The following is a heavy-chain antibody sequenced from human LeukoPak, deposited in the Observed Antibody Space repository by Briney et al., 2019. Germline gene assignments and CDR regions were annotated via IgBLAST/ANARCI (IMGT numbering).Heavy chain of an antibody. J-gene: IGHJ4*02. CDR1: GGSISSYY. V-gene: IGHV4-59*01. Sequence: SETLSLTCSVSGGSISSYYWSWMRQPPGKGLEWIGYIYYSGSTNYNPSLKSRVTMSVDTSQNQFSLKLSSVTAADTAVYYCARSRGGRFLEWFPRPFDYWGQGTLVTVSS. CDR3: ARSRGGRFLEWFPRPFDY. D-gene: IGHD3-3*01. CDR2: IYYSGST.